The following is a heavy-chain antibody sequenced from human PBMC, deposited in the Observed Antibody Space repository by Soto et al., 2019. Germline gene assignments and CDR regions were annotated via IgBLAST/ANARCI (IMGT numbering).Heavy chain of an antibody. D-gene: IGHD7-27*01. CDR3: ASVITGDVYYYYGMDV. CDR1: GGSISSGGYY. J-gene: IGHJ6*02. Sequence: SETLSLTCTVSGGSISSGGYYWSWIRQHPGKGLEWIGYIYYSGSTYYNPSLKSRVTISVDTSKNQFSLKLSSVTAADTAVYYCASVITGDVYYYYGMDVWGQGTTVTV. V-gene: IGHV4-31*03. CDR2: IYYSGST.